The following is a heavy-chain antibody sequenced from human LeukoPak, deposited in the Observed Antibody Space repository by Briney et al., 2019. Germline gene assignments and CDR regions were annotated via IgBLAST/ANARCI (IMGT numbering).Heavy chain of an antibody. J-gene: IGHJ3*02. V-gene: IGHV1-2*02. D-gene: IGHD2-2*01. CDR1: GYTFTGYY. CDR3: ARGRRYCSSTSCYEAFDI. Sequence: ASVKVSCKASGYTFTGYYMHWVRQAPGQGLEWMGWINPNSGGTNYAQKFQGRVTTTRDTSISTAYMELSRLRSDDTAVYYCARGRRYCSSTSCYEAFDIWGQGTMVTVSS. CDR2: INPNSGGT.